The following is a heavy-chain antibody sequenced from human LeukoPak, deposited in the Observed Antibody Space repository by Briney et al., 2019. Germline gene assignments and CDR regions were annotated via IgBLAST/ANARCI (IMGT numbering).Heavy chain of an antibody. CDR1: GYIFTGYY. D-gene: IGHD2-8*01. Sequence: ASVKVSCKTSGYIFTGYYVHWVRQAPGQGLEWMGRINPNSGVTDYSQKFYGRITITTDTSISTAYMEMSRLRSDDTAVYYCASLSCSNAVCYNFDYWGQGTLVTVSS. CDR2: INPNSGVT. CDR3: ASLSCSNAVCYNFDY. V-gene: IGHV1-2*06. J-gene: IGHJ4*02.